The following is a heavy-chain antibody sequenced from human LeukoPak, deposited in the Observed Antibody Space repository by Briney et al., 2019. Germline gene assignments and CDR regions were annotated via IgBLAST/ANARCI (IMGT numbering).Heavy chain of an antibody. J-gene: IGHJ3*02. CDR1: GFRFSSYS. Sequence: GGSLRLSCAASGFRFSSYSMNWVRQAPGKGLEWVSYISHTGSTMSYADSVKGRFTISRDNARNSLHLQMNSLRVEDTAVYYCVKDRSNAVVDSFDIAFDIWGQGTMVTVSS. CDR3: VKDRSNAVVDSFDIAFDI. V-gene: IGHV3-48*04. CDR2: ISHTGSTM. D-gene: IGHD2-2*01.